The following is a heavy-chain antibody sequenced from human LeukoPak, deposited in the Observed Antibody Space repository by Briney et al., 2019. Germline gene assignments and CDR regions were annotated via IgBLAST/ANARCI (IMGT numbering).Heavy chain of an antibody. V-gene: IGHV1-69*01. CDR1: AGTFSSYA. CDR3: ARVLYDNSGYYFDY. Sequence: SVKVSCKASAGTFSSYAISWVRPVAGQWREWVGGSIPIFGTANHAQKIQGRVTITADESTSTAYMELSSLRSEDTAVYYCARVLYDNSGYYFDYWGQGTLVTVSS. D-gene: IGHD3-22*01. J-gene: IGHJ4*02. CDR2: SIPIFGTA.